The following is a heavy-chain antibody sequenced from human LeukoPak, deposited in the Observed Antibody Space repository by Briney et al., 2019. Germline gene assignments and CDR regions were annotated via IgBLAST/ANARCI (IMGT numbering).Heavy chain of an antibody. Sequence: ASVKVSCKASGYAFTGYYMHWVRQAPGQGLEWMGWINPNSGGTNYAQKFQGRVTMTRDTSISTAYMELSRLRSDDTAVYYCARRIDDYYGSGSYRPRWAYYFDYRGQGTLVTVSS. CDR3: ARRIDDYYGSGSYRPRWAYYFDY. V-gene: IGHV1-2*02. CDR2: INPNSGGT. J-gene: IGHJ4*02. D-gene: IGHD3-10*01. CDR1: GYAFTGYY.